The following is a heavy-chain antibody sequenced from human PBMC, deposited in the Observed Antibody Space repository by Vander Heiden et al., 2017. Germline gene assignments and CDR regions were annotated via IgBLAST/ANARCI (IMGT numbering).Heavy chain of an antibody. CDR3: AKYHFSGSYYDYDY. Sequence: EVQLLESGGGLVQSGGSLRLPCAASGSNFYNYAMSWVRQAQGKGLEWVASISGSGGATYYADSVRGRFTFSRDNSKNTLYLQLNSLRAEDTGVYYCAKYHFSGSYYDYDYWGQGSLVTVSS. CDR1: GSNFYNYA. V-gene: IGHV3-23*01. CDR2: ISGSGGAT. J-gene: IGHJ4*02. D-gene: IGHD3-10*01.